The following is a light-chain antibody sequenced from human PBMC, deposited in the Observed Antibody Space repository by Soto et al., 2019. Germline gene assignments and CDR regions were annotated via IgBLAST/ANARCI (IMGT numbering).Light chain of an antibody. V-gene: IGLV3-9*01. CDR1: NIGSEN. Sequence: SYELTQPLSVSVALGQTATITCGGNNIGSENVHWYHQKPGQAPVLVIYRDTNRPSGIPERFSGSNSGNTATLTISRAQAGDEADYYCQVWDSSTQVFGGGTKLTVL. CDR2: RDT. CDR3: QVWDSSTQV. J-gene: IGLJ3*02.